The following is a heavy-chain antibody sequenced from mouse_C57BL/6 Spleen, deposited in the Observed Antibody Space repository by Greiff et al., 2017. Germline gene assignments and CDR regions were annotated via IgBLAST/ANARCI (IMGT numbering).Heavy chain of an antibody. V-gene: IGHV1-15*01. Sequence: QVQLKQSGAELVRPGASVTLSCKASGYTFTDYEMHWVKQTPVHGLEWIGAIDPATGGTAYNQKFKGKAILTADKSSSTAYMELRSLTSEDSAVYYGTSAYYSTFFDYWGQGTTLTVYS. CDR3: TSAYYSTFFDY. D-gene: IGHD2-5*01. CDR2: IDPATGGT. CDR1: GYTFTDYE. J-gene: IGHJ2*01.